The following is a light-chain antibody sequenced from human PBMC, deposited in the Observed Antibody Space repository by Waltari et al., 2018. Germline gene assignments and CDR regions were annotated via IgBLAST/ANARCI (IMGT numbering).Light chain of an antibody. CDR1: QSLLHSNGYNI. V-gene: IGKV2-28*01. CDR2: FAS. J-gene: IGKJ4*01. Sequence: EIVMTQSPLSLPVTPGKPASISCRSSQSLLHSNGYNILDWYLQRPGQSPQLLIYFASYRASGVPDRLSARGSGTDFTLKITRVEAEDVGVYYCMQSLQTPLTFGGGTKVEI. CDR3: MQSLQTPLT.